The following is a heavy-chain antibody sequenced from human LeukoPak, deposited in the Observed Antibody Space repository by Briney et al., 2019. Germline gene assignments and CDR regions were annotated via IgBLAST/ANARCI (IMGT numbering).Heavy chain of an antibody. J-gene: IGHJ4*02. CDR3: AKDRDGDYGRY. D-gene: IGHD4-17*01. CDR1: GFTFSSYA. Sequence: PGGSLRLSCAASGFTFSSYAMSWVRQAPGKGLEWVSAISGSGGSTYYADSVKGRFTISRDNSQNSLYLQINSLRAEDTAVYYCAKDRDGDYGRYWGQGTLVTVSS. CDR2: ISGSGGST. V-gene: IGHV3-23*01.